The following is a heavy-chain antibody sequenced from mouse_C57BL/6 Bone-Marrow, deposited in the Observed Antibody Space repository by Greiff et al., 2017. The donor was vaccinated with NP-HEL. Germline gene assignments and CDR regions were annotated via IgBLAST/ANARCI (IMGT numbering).Heavy chain of an antibody. J-gene: IGHJ4*01. V-gene: IGHV5-9*01. CDR1: GFTFSSST. Sequence: EVHLVESGGGLVKPGGSLKLSCAASGFTFSSSTMSWVRQTPEKRLEWVATISGGGGNTYYPDSVKGRFTISRDNAKNTLYLQMSSLRSEDTALYYCARQLRLRGYYYAMDYWGQGTSVTVSS. D-gene: IGHD3-2*02. CDR3: ARQLRLRGYYYAMDY. CDR2: ISGGGGNT.